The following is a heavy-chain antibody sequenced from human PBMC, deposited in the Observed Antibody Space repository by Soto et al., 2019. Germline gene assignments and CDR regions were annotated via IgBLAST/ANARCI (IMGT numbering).Heavy chain of an antibody. D-gene: IGHD6-13*01. J-gene: IGHJ4*02. V-gene: IGHV1-69*12. Sequence: QVQLVQSGAEVKKPGSSVKVSSKASGGTFSSYAISWVRQAPGQGLEWMGGIIPIFGTANYAQKFQGRVTITADESTSTAYMELSSLRSEDTAVYYCARDKVSHIAAAGTFDYWGQGTLVTVSS. CDR3: ARDKVSHIAAAGTFDY. CDR2: IIPIFGTA. CDR1: GGTFSSYA.